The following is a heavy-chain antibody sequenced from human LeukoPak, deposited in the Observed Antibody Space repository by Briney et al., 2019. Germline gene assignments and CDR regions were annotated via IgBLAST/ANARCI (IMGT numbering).Heavy chain of an antibody. Sequence: GASVKVSCKAAGYTFTSYGISRVRQAPGQGLEGMGWISAYNGNTNYAQKHQGRVTMTTDTSTSTAYMELRSLRSDDTAVYYWARGHIWFGESYFDYWGQGTLVTVSS. CDR2: ISAYNGNT. CDR3: ARGHIWFGESYFDY. D-gene: IGHD3-10*01. V-gene: IGHV1-18*04. J-gene: IGHJ4*02. CDR1: GYTFTSYG.